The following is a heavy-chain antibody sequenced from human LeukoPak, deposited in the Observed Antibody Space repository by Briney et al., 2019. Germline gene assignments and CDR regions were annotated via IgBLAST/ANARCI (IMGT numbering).Heavy chain of an antibody. CDR1: GFTFSDYY. V-gene: IGHV3-11*06. Sequence: GGSLRLSCAASGFTFSDYYMSWIRQAPGKGLEWVSYISSSSSYTNYADSVKGRFTISRDNAKNSLYLQMNSLRAEDTAVYYCARDEPLVVVPAAVPVFDYWGQGTLVTVSS. CDR3: ARDEPLVVVPAAVPVFDY. D-gene: IGHD2-2*02. J-gene: IGHJ4*02. CDR2: ISSSSSYT.